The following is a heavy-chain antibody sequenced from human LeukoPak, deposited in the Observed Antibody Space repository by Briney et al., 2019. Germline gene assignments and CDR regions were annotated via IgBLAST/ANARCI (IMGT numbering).Heavy chain of an antibody. Sequence: GGSLRLSCSASGFTFSSYDMPWVRQATGYGLEWVSGIGTAGDPYYPGSVKGRFTVSREDAKNALYLQMNSLRAGDTAIYFCARANAALGDAFDIWGQGTLVTVSS. V-gene: IGHV3-13*05. CDR1: GFTFSSYD. CDR2: IGTAGDP. D-gene: IGHD6-13*01. J-gene: IGHJ3*02. CDR3: ARANAALGDAFDI.